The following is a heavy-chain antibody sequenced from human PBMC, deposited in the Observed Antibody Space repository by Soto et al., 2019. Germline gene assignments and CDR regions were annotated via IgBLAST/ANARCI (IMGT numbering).Heavy chain of an antibody. V-gene: IGHV1-3*01. CDR2: INAGNGNT. J-gene: IGHJ6*02. D-gene: IGHD3-16*01. CDR3: ARDQXPNGGGSRYYYYYGMDV. CDR1: GYTFTSYA. Sequence: ASVKVSCKASGYTFTSYAMHWVRQAPGQRLEWMGWINAGNGNTKYSQKFQGRVTITRDTSASTAYMELSSLRSEDTAVYYCARDQXPNGGGSRYYYYYGMDVWGQGTTVTVSS.